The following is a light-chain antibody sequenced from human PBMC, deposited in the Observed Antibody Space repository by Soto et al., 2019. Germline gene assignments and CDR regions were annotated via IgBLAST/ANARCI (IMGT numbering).Light chain of an antibody. CDR3: HQYGSQLS. Sequence: EMVLTQSPGTRSLSPGERATLSCRASQTVTSNHLAWYQQKPGPAHRLLIYGASSSANGIPDRFSGSGAGPDFTLTLRRLAPDDCALYYCHQYGSQLSFGGGLTVEIK. J-gene: IGKJ4*01. CDR1: QTVTSNH. CDR2: GAS. V-gene: IGKV3-20*01.